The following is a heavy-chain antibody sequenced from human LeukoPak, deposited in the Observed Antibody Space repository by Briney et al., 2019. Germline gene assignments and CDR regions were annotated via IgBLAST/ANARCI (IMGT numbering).Heavy chain of an antibody. V-gene: IGHV4-39*07. CDR2: IYYSGST. D-gene: IGHD6-13*01. J-gene: IGHJ4*02. Sequence: SETLSLTCTVSGGSISSSSYYWGWIRQPPGKGLEWIGSIYYSGSTYYNPSLKSRVTISVDTSKNQFSLKLSSVTAADTAVYYCARGRGIAAASDYWGQGTLVTVSS. CDR3: ARGRGIAAASDY. CDR1: GGSISSSSYY.